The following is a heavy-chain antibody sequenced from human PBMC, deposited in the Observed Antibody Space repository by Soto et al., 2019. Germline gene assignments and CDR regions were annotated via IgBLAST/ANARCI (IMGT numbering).Heavy chain of an antibody. Sequence: SETLSLTCTVSGGCINPYYWSWLRQPPGKGLEWIGSIYYRGSANTNPSLKSRLTISVDMSKNHFSLKLISVTAADTAIYYCVRANHFDFWGRGALVTVSS. CDR3: VRANHFDF. CDR2: IYYRGSA. CDR1: GGCINPYY. J-gene: IGHJ4*02. V-gene: IGHV4-59*01.